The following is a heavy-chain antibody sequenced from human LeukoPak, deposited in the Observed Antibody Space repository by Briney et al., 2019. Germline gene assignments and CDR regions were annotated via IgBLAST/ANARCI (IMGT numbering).Heavy chain of an antibody. D-gene: IGHD6-19*01. V-gene: IGHV3-30*02. J-gene: IGHJ4*02. CDR1: GFTFSSYA. CDR2: IRYDGSNK. CDR3: AKDRGQWSSPFDY. Sequence: GGSLRLSCAASGFTFSSYAMHWVRQAPGKGLEWVAFIRYDGSNKYYADSVKGRFTISRDNSKNTLYLQMNSLRAEDTAVYYCAKDRGQWSSPFDYWGQGTLVTVSS.